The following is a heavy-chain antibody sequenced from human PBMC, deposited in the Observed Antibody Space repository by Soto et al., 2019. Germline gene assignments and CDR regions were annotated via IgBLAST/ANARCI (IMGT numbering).Heavy chain of an antibody. V-gene: IGHV1-18*01. J-gene: IGHJ4*02. D-gene: IGHD2-15*01. CDR2: ISAYNGNT. CDR1: GYTFTSYG. Sequence: QVPLVQSGAEVKKPGASVKVSCKASGYTFTSYGISWVRQAPGQGLEWMGWISAYNGNTNYAQKLQGRVTMTTDTSTSTAYMELRSLRSDDTAVYYCARDRPLGCSGGSCPSHGVDYFDYWGQGTLVTVAS. CDR3: ARDRPLGCSGGSCPSHGVDYFDY.